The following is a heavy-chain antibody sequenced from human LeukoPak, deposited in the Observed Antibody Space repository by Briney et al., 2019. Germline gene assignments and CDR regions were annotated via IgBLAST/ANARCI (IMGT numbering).Heavy chain of an antibody. CDR1: GFPFSTFG. D-gene: IGHD1-26*01. J-gene: IGHJ4*02. CDR2: IAYDGSVK. V-gene: IGHV3-30*18. CDR3: AKDRTVVGATSFDY. Sequence: GRSLRLSCTASGFPFSTFGMHWVRQAPGKGLEWVAAIAYDGSVKYYPDSLKGRLTISRDNSKNTLYLQMKSLRTEETAVYSCAKDRTVVGATSFDYWGLGTLVTVSS.